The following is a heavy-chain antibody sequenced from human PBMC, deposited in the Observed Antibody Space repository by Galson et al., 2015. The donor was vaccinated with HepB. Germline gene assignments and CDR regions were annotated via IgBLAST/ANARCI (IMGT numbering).Heavy chain of an antibody. V-gene: IGHV3-23*01. Sequence: SLRLSCAASGFTFSTYGMSWVRQAPGKGLEWVSGITGSGGSTYYADSVKGRFTISRDNSKNTLFLQMNFLRAEDTAVYYCAKTYDSSGYYWGFDYWGQGTLVTVSS. CDR1: GFTFSTYG. CDR3: AKTYDSSGYYWGFDY. CDR2: ITGSGGST. J-gene: IGHJ4*02. D-gene: IGHD3-22*01.